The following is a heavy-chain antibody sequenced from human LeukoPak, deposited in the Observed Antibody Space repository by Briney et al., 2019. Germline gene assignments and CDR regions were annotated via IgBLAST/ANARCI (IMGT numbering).Heavy chain of an antibody. V-gene: IGHV4-38-2*01. CDR3: ARQPSNYFDY. Sequence: PSETLSLTCAVSGYSISSGYYWGWIRQPPGKGLEWIGSIYHSGSTYYNPSLKSRVTISVDTSKSQFSLKLSSVTAADTAVYYCARQPSNYFDYWGQGTLVTVSS. D-gene: IGHD4-11*01. CDR2: IYHSGST. CDR1: GYSISSGYY. J-gene: IGHJ4*02.